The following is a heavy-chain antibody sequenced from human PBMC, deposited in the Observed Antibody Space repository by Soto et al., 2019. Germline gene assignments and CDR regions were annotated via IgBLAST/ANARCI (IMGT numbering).Heavy chain of an antibody. CDR3: ARARRSWFGTIGPYYYYGMDV. CDR2: IYHSGST. CDR1: GGSISSGGYS. D-gene: IGHD3-10*01. Sequence: PSETLSLTCAVSGGSISSGGYSWSWIRQPPGKGLEWIGYIYHSGSTYYNPSLKSRVTISVDRSKNQFSLKLSSVTAADTAVYYCARARRSWFGTIGPYYYYGMDVWGQGTTVTVSS. J-gene: IGHJ6*02. V-gene: IGHV4-30-2*01.